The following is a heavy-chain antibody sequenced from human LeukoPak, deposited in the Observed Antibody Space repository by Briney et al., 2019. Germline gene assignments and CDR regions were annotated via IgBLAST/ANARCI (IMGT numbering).Heavy chain of an antibody. D-gene: IGHD2-2*01. V-gene: IGHV4-30-2*01. J-gene: IGHJ4*02. Sequence: SETLSLTCTVSGGSISSGGYYWSWIRQPPGKGLEWIGYIYHSGSTYYNPSLKSRVTISVDRSKNQFSLKLSSVTAADTAVYCCARGGYQLPWGGDYWGQGTLVTVSS. CDR1: GGSISSGGYY. CDR2: IYHSGST. CDR3: ARGGYQLPWGGDY.